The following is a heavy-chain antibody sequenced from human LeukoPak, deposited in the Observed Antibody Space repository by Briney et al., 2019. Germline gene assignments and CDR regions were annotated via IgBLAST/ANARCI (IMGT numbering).Heavy chain of an antibody. J-gene: IGHJ4*02. CDR1: GFDVNDNF. CDR2: IYASGGA. CDR3: VRRHDY. V-gene: IGHV3-53*01. Sequence: GGSLRLSCVASGFDVNDNFMIWVRQAPGQGLEWISIIYASGGAYHSESVKGRFSAFRDTSRNTVFLQMNNLRADDTAMYYCVRRHDYWGQGTLVTVSS.